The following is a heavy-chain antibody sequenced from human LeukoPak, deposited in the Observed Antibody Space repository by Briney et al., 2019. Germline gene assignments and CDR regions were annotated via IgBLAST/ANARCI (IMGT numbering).Heavy chain of an antibody. CDR1: GYTFTGYY. V-gene: IGHV1-2*04. CDR3: ARVYAGGLGRDSGYLDL. CDR2: INPNSGGT. J-gene: IGHJ2*01. Sequence: ASVKVSCKASGYTFTGYYMHWVRQAPGQGLEWMGWINPNSGGTNYAQKFQGWVTMTRDTSISTAYMELSRLRSDDTAVYYCARVYAGGLGRDSGYLDLCGRGTLVTVSS. D-gene: IGHD4-23*01.